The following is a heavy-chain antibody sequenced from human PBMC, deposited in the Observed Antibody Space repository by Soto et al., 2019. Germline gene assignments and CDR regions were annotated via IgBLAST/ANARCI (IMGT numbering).Heavy chain of an antibody. Sequence: GGSLRLSCAASGFTFSSYAMSWVRQAPGKGLEWVSGISGSGDSTYYADSVKGRFTISRDNSKNTLYLQMNSLRAEDTAVYYCARNGDSSDYRGWFDPWGQGTLVTVSS. CDR2: ISGSGDST. CDR3: ARNGDSSDYRGWFDP. CDR1: GFTFSSYA. D-gene: IGHD3-22*01. V-gene: IGHV3-23*01. J-gene: IGHJ5*02.